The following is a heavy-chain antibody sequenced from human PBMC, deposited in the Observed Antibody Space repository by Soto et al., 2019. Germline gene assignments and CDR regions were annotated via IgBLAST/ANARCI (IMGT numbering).Heavy chain of an antibody. J-gene: IGHJ4*02. CDR3: ARESEDLTSNFDY. CDR2: ISSTTNYI. V-gene: IGHV3-21*06. Sequence: PGGSLRLSCAASGFIFTRYSMNWVRQAPGKGLEWVSSISSTTNYIYYGDSMKGRFTISRDNAKNSLYLEMNSLRAEDTAVYYCARESEDLTSNFDYWGRGTLVTVS. CDR1: GFIFTRYS.